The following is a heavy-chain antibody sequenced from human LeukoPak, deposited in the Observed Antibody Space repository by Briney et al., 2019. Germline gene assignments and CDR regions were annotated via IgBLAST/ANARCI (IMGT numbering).Heavy chain of an antibody. Sequence: SEPLSLPCTGSGGSIISYYWSWIRQPPGKGLEWIGHIYYSGSTNYNPSLKSRVTISIDTSKNQFSLRLSSVTAADTAVYYCARGAAGYSYGWGQGTLVTVSS. V-gene: IGHV4-59*01. CDR1: GGSIISYY. J-gene: IGHJ4*02. CDR2: IYYSGST. D-gene: IGHD5-18*01. CDR3: ARGAAGYSYG.